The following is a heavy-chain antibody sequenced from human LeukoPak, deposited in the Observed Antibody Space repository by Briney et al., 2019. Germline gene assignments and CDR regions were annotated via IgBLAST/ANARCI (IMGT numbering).Heavy chain of an antibody. CDR3: ARNQVATIPIDY. D-gene: IGHD5-12*01. V-gene: IGHV1-2*02. CDR1: GYTFTGYY. CDR2: INPDSGGT. Sequence: ASVKVSCKASGYTFTGYYMHWVRQAPGQGLEWMGWINPDSGGTNYAQKFQGRVTMTRDTSISTAYMDLSRLRSDDTAVYYCARNQVATIPIDYWGQGTLVTVSS. J-gene: IGHJ4*02.